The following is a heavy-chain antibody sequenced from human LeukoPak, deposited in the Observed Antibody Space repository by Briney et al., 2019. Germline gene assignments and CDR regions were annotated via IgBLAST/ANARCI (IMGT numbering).Heavy chain of an antibody. CDR2: ISAYNGNT. J-gene: IGHJ6*03. CDR3: ARGGLVGVVIIDYYYYMDV. D-gene: IGHD3-3*01. V-gene: IGHV1-18*01. Sequence: ASVKVSCKASGYNFTSYGINWVRQAPGQGVEGMGWISAYNGNTNYAQKLQGRVTMTTDTSTSTAYMELRSLRSDDTAVYYCARGGLVGVVIIDYYYYMDVWGKGTTVTVSS. CDR1: GYNFTSYG.